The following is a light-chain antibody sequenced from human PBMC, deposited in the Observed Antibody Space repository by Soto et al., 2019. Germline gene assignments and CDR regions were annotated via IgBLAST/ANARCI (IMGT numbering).Light chain of an antibody. CDR3: QQYDDSYT. CDR2: GAS. CDR1: QSVDSSF. J-gene: IGKJ2*01. V-gene: IGKV3-20*01. Sequence: EIVLTQSPGTLSLSPGERATLSCRASQSVDSSFLAWYQQKPGQSPRLLIHGASNRATGIPDRFSGSGSGTDFTLTISRLEAEDFAVYFCQQYDDSYTFGQGTKLEIK.